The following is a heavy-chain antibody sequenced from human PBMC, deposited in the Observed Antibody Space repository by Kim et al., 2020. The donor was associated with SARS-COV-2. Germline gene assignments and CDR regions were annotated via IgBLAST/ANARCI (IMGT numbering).Heavy chain of an antibody. CDR3: ARDHRRRHDTMVRGVEYYYYGLDV. Sequence: SETLSLTCSVSGGSITSGDYYWSWIRQHAGKGLEWIGYISYSGSTYYNPYLKSRLTISIDTSKKQFSLKLTSVTAADTAVYYCARDHRRRHDTMVRGVEYYYYGLDVWGQGTTVTVSS. J-gene: IGHJ6*02. CDR2: ISYSGST. V-gene: IGHV4-31*03. D-gene: IGHD3-10*01. CDR1: GGSITSGDYY.